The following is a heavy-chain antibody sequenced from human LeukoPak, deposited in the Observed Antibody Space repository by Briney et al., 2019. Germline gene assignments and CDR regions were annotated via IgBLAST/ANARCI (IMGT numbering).Heavy chain of an antibody. CDR3: AMAPIDGAFDI. CDR2: IYSGGRT. CDR1: GFIVSSNY. J-gene: IGHJ3*02. Sequence: GGSLRLSCAASGFIVSSNYMTWVRQAPGKGLEWVSVIYSGGRTYYADSAKGRFTISRDNSKNTLYLQMNSLRAEDTAVYYCAMAPIDGAFDIWGQGTMVTVSS. D-gene: IGHD5-12*01. V-gene: IGHV3-53*01.